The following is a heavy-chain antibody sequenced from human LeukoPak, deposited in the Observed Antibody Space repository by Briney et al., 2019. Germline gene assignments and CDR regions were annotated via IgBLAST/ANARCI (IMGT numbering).Heavy chain of an antibody. CDR2: ISPYDGDT. J-gene: IGHJ5*02. CDR3: ARDYCTRGGDCYKEDLFDP. D-gene: IGHD2-21*02. V-gene: IGHV1-18*01. CDR1: GYTFGIYG. Sequence: ASVKVSCKASGYTFGIYGISWVRQAPGQGLERMAWISPYDGDTNYAQKFEGRVTMTTETSTNTAYMELRSLRSDDTAIYYCARDYCTRGGDCYKEDLFDPWGQGTLVTVSA.